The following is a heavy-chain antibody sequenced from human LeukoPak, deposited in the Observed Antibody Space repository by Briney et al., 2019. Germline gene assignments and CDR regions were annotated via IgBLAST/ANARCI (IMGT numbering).Heavy chain of an antibody. J-gene: IGHJ3*02. Sequence: GGSLRLSCAASGLTFSSYSMNWVRQAPGKGLEWVSYIGNTGSTTYYADSVKGRFTISRDNAKNSLCLQMNSLRAEDTAVYYCARDRFTLAVAGSLDAFDIWGQGTMVTVSS. CDR3: ARDRFTLAVAGSLDAFDI. D-gene: IGHD6-19*01. V-gene: IGHV3-48*04. CDR2: IGNTGSTT. CDR1: GLTFSSYS.